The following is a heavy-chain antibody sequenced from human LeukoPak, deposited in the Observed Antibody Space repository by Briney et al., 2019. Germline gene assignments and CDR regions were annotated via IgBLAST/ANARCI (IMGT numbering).Heavy chain of an antibody. CDR2: IHTRGST. D-gene: IGHD3-22*01. CDR3: ARGGGYDAFDS. J-gene: IGHJ3*02. CDR1: GGSISSGYY. Sequence: SETLSLTCTISGGSISSGYYWSWIRQPAGKGLEWIGRIHTRGSTNYNPYVKSRVTISVDRSKTQFSLELSSVTAADTAVYYCARGGGYDAFDSWGQGVMVTVSS. V-gene: IGHV4-61*02.